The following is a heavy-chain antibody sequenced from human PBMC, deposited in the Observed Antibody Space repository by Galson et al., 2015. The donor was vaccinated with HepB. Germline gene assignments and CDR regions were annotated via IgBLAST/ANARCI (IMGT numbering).Heavy chain of an antibody. J-gene: IGHJ3*02. Sequence: SVKVSCKVSGYTLTELSMHWVRQAPGKGLEWMGGFDPEDGETIYAQKFQGRVTMTEDTSTDTAYMELSSLRSEDTAVYYCATKPQLMGSSWYHAFDIWGQGTMVTVSS. CDR2: FDPEDGET. V-gene: IGHV1-24*01. CDR1: GYTLTELS. CDR3: ATKPQLMGSSWYHAFDI. D-gene: IGHD6-13*01.